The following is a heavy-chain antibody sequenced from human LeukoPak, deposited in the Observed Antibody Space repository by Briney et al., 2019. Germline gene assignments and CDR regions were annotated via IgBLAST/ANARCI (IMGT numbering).Heavy chain of an antibody. V-gene: IGHV1-69*13. D-gene: IGHD3-16*02. CDR1: GGTFSSYA. Sequence: SVKVSCKASGGTFSSYAISWVRQAPGQGLEWMGGIIPIFGTANYAQKFQGRVTITADESTSTAYMELSSLRSEDAAVYYCARTPITFGGVIYWFDPWGQGTLVTVSS. J-gene: IGHJ5*02. CDR3: ARTPITFGGVIYWFDP. CDR2: IIPIFGTA.